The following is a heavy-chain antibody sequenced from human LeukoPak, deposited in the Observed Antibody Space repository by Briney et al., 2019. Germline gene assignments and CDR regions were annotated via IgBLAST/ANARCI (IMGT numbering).Heavy chain of an antibody. CDR1: GFTFSSYA. D-gene: IGHD3-9*01. CDR2: ISGSGGST. CDR3: AKPPPGAVVPAEYFDWLFSSRRFDY. J-gene: IGHJ4*02. V-gene: IGHV3-23*01. Sequence: KSGGSLRLSCVASGFTFSSYAMSWVRQAPGKGQEWVSAISGSGGSTYYADSVKGRFTISRDNSKNTLYLQMNSLRAEDTAVYYCAKPPPGAVVPAEYFDWLFSSRRFDYWGQGTLVTVSS.